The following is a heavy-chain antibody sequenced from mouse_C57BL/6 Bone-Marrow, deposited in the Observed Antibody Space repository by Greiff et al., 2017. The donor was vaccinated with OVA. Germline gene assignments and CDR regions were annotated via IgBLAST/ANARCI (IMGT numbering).Heavy chain of an antibody. CDR2: ISNGGGSN. CDR3: ARHGVYYEYDAYAY. V-gene: IGHV5-12*01. CDR1: GFTFSDYY. D-gene: IGHD2-4*01. J-gene: IGHJ3*01. Sequence: EVKLQEPGGGLVQPGGSLKLSCAASGFTFSDYYMSWVRQTPEKRLEWVAYISNGGGSNYYPDTVKCRFTITRDTATNTLYLQMSSLTSEDSAMYDCARHGVYYEYDAYAYWGQGTLVTVST.